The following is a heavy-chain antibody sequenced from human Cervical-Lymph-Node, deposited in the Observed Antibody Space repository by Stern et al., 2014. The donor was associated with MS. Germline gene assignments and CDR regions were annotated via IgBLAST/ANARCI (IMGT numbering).Heavy chain of an antibody. J-gene: IGHJ3*02. Sequence: QVTLRESGPALVKPTQTLTLTCTFSGFSLSTSGMRVSWIRQPPGKALEWLARIDWDDDKFYSTSLKTRLTISKDTSKNQVVLTMTNMDPVDTATYYCARLSSTSAFDIWGQGTMVTVSS. V-gene: IGHV2-70D*14. CDR3: ARLSSTSAFDI. CDR2: IDWDDDK. CDR1: GFSLSTSGMR. D-gene: IGHD5/OR15-5a*01.